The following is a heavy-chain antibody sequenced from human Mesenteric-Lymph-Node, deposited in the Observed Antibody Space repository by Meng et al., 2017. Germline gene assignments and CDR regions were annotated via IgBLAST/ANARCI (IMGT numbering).Heavy chain of an antibody. CDR1: GGTFSSYA. V-gene: IGHV1-8*02. D-gene: IGHD3-3*01. CDR3: ARGRVNDFWSGYYTPNPNWFDP. CDR2: INPSGGST. J-gene: IGHJ5*02. Sequence: ASVKVSCKASGGTFSSYAISWVRQAPGQGLEWMGIINPSGGSTSYAQKFQGRVTMTRNTSISTAYMELSSLRSEDTAVYYCARGRVNDFWSGYYTPNPNWFDPWGQGTLVTVSS.